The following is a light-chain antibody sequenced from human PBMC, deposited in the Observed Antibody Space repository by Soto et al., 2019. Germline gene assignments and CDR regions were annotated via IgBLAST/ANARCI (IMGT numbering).Light chain of an antibody. V-gene: IGLV2-14*01. CDR2: DVS. Sequence: QSVLTQPASLSGSPGQSITISCTGTSSDVGGYNYVSWYQQHPGKAPKFMIYDVSNRPSGVSNRFSGSKSGNTASLTISGLQAEDEADYYRSSYTTSNTRQIVFGTGTKVTVL. J-gene: IGLJ1*01. CDR3: SSYTTSNTRQIV. CDR1: SSDVGGYNY.